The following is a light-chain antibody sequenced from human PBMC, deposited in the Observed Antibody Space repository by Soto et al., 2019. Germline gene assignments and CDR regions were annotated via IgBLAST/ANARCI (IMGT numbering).Light chain of an antibody. J-gene: IGKJ5*01. V-gene: IGKV1-5*01. CDR3: QQYNTYSAT. CDR2: GAS. Sequence: EIQMTQSPSTLSPSVGDRVTITCRASQNIVNWLAWYQQKPGKAPKILIYGASTLERGVPSRFSGSGSGTEFTLTITNLQPDDSATYYCQQYNTYSATFGQGTRLEIK. CDR1: QNIVNW.